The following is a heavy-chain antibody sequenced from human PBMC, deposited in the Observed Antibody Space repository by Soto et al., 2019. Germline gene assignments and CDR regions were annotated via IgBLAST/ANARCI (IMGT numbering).Heavy chain of an antibody. CDR1: SGSISSSNW. CDR2: IYHSGST. CDR3: ARVYCSGGICYPRYYYSMDV. V-gene: IGHV4-4*02. J-gene: IGHJ6*03. Sequence: QVQLQESGPGLVKPSGTLSLTCAVSSGSISSSNWWSWVRQPPGKGLEWIGEIYHSGSTNYNPTRKCRVTISIDKSKNPFSLKLSSVTAADTAVYSCARVYCSGGICYPRYYYSMDVWGKGTTVTVSS. D-gene: IGHD2-15*01.